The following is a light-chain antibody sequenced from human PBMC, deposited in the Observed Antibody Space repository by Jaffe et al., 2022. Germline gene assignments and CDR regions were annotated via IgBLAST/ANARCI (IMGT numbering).Light chain of an antibody. CDR1: NVGSYNL. V-gene: IGLV2-23*02. CDR2: EVS. Sequence: QSALTQPASVSGSPGQSITISCTGTNVGSYNLVSWYQHHPGKAPKLMIYEVSKRPSGVSNRFSGSKSGNTASLTISGLQAEDEADYYCCSYAGSTTLVVFGGGTKLTVL. CDR3: CSYAGSTTLVV. J-gene: IGLJ2*01.